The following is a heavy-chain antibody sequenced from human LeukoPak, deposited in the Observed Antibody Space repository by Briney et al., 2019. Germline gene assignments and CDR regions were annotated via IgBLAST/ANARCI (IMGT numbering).Heavy chain of an antibody. CDR1: GFTFSSYG. CDR2: ISYDGSNK. J-gene: IGHJ4*02. D-gene: IGHD1-20*01. Sequence: GGSLRLSCAASGFTFSSYGMQWVRQAPGKGLEWVAVISYDGSNKYYADSVKGRFTISRDNSKNTLYLQMNSLRAEDTAVYYCAKDAKINWNDNYFDYWGQGTLVTVSS. V-gene: IGHV3-30*18. CDR3: AKDAKINWNDNYFDY.